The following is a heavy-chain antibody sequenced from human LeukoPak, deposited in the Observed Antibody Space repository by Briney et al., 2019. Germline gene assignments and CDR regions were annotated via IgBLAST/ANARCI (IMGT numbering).Heavy chain of an antibody. D-gene: IGHD3-9*01. V-gene: IGHV1-2*02. Sequence: ASVKVSCKASGYTFTGYYMHWVRQAPGQGLEWMGWINPNSGGTNYAQKFQGRVTMTRDTSISTAYMELSRLRSDDTAVYYCAREDYDILTGTGTYDYWGQGTLVTVSS. CDR1: GYTFTGYY. CDR2: INPNSGGT. CDR3: AREDYDILTGTGTYDY. J-gene: IGHJ4*02.